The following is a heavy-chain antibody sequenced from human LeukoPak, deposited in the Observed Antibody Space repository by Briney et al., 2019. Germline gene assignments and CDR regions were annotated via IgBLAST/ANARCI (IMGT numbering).Heavy chain of an antibody. CDR2: ISGSGGTT. CDR1: GFNFSDYA. J-gene: IGHJ5*02. Sequence: GGSLRLSCVASGFNFSDYAMNWVRQAPGKGLEWVSAISGSGGTTHYADSVKGRFAISRDNSKNTLSLQMSHLRHEDTARYYCAKDRYSNYGNWFDPWGQGTQVTVFS. D-gene: IGHD4-11*01. CDR3: AKDRYSNYGNWFDP. V-gene: IGHV3-23*01.